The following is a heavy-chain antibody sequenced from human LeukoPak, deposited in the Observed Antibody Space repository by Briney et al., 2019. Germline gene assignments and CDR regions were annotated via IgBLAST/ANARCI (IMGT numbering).Heavy chain of an antibody. CDR2: INHSGST. V-gene: IGHV4-34*01. Sequence: SETLSLTCAVYGGSFSGYDWSWLRQPPGKGLEWIGEINHSGSTNYNPSLKSRVTISVDTSKNQFSLKLSSVTAADTAVYYCARGGVTTLVWFDPWGQGTLVTVSS. D-gene: IGHD4-11*01. J-gene: IGHJ5*02. CDR3: ARGGVTTLVWFDP. CDR1: GGSFSGYD.